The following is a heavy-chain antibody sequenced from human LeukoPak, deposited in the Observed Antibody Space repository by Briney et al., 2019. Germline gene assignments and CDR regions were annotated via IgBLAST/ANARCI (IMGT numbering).Heavy chain of an antibody. CDR1: GFTFSYYG. CDR3: ARDGGYSAFDY. J-gene: IGHJ4*02. Sequence: GGSLRLSCAASGFTFSYYGMQWVRQAPGKGLEFVANIKEDGGRENFASSVKGRFTISRDNAKDSLYLQMNNLRVEDTAVYYCARDGGYSAFDYWGQGALVTVSS. CDR2: IKEDGGRE. D-gene: IGHD1-26*01. V-gene: IGHV3-7*01.